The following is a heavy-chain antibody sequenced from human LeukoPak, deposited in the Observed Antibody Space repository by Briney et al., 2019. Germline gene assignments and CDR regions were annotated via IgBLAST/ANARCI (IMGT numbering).Heavy chain of an antibody. CDR1: GGSISSYY. CDR2: IYHSGST. D-gene: IGHD3-3*01. Sequence: SETLSLTCTVSGGSISSYYWSWIRQPPGKGLEWIGYIYHSGSTYYNPSLKSRVTISVDTSRNQFALRLSSVTVADTAVYYCARLRLSGSLYYFDYWGQGTLITVSS. J-gene: IGHJ4*02. V-gene: IGHV4-59*01. CDR3: ARLRLSGSLYYFDY.